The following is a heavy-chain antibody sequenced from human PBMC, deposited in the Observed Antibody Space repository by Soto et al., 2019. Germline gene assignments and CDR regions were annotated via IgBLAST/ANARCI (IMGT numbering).Heavy chain of an antibody. V-gene: IGHV3-21*01. D-gene: IGHD6-13*01. J-gene: IGHJ4*02. CDR3: ARTGYSSSWYRFYSDY. Sequence: EVQLVESGGGLVKPGGSLRLSCAASEFTFSSYSMNWVRQAPGKGLEWVSSISSSSSYIYYADSVKGRFTISRDNAKNSLYLQMNSLRAEDTAVYYCARTGYSSSWYRFYSDYWGQGTLVTVSS. CDR2: ISSSSSYI. CDR1: EFTFSSYS.